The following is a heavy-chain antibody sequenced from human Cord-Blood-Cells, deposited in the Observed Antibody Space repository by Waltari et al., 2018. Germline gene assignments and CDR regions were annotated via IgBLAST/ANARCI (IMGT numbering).Heavy chain of an antibody. CDR1: GSTFSSYA. J-gene: IGHJ4*02. Sequence: QVQLVQSGAEVKKPGSSVKVSCKASGSTFSSYAISWVRQAPGQGLEWMGGIIPIFGTANYAQKFQGRVTITADESTSTAYMELSSLRAEDTAVYYCARSRDYYDSSGFDYWGQGTLVTVSS. D-gene: IGHD3-22*01. CDR3: ARSRDYYDSSGFDY. CDR2: IIPIFGTA. V-gene: IGHV1-69*01.